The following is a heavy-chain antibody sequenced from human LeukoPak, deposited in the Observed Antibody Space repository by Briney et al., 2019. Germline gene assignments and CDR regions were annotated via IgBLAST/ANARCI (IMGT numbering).Heavy chain of an antibody. J-gene: IGHJ4*02. Sequence: ASVKVSCKASGYTFTSYGISWVRQAPGQGLEWMGWISAYAQKFQGRVTMTTDTSTSTDYMELRSLRSDDTAVYYFARRFNYYDSSGYYEGFYFDYWGQGTLVTVSS. D-gene: IGHD3-22*01. CDR3: ARRFNYYDSSGYYEGFYFDY. CDR2: ISAY. CDR1: GYTFTSYG. V-gene: IGHV1-18*01.